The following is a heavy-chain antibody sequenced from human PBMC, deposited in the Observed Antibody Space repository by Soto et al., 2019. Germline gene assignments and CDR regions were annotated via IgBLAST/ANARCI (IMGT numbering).Heavy chain of an antibody. CDR2: ISYDGSNK. Sequence: QVQLVESGGGVVQPGRSLRLSCAASGFTFSSYGMHWVRQAPGKGLEWVAVISYDGSNKYYADSVKGRFTISRDNSKNTLYLQMNRLRAEDTAVYYCAKDQDGELLYPGPSYGMDVWGQGTTVTVSS. V-gene: IGHV3-30*18. J-gene: IGHJ6*02. CDR1: GFTFSSYG. D-gene: IGHD3-10*01. CDR3: AKDQDGELLYPGPSYGMDV.